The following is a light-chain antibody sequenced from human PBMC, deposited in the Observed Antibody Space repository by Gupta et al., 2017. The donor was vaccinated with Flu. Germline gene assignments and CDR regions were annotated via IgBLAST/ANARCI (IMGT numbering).Light chain of an antibody. Sequence: DIQMTQSPSTLSASVGDRVTITCRASQSISSWLAWYQQKPGKAPKVLIYKASNLQSEVPSRISGSGSGTEFTLTISSLQPDDFAVYFCQQYNSFPYSFGQGTKLEIK. CDR2: KAS. V-gene: IGKV1-5*03. CDR1: QSISSW. CDR3: QQYNSFPYS. J-gene: IGKJ2*03.